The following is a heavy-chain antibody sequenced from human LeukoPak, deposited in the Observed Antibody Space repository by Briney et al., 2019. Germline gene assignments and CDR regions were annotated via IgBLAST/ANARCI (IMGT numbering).Heavy chain of an antibody. CDR1: GFTFDNYA. Sequence: PGGSLRLSCAASGFTFDNYAMHWVRQAPGKGLEWVSLISWDGGSTYYAESVKGRFTVSRDNRGNSLYLQMNNLRAEDTALYYCAKSPRMVSDAFDVWGKGTTVTVSS. CDR3: AKSPRMVSDAFDV. D-gene: IGHD5-18*01. V-gene: IGHV3-43D*04. CDR2: ISWDGGST. J-gene: IGHJ3*01.